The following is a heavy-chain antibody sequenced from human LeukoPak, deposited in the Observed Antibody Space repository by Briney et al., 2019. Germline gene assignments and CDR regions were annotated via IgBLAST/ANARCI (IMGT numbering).Heavy chain of an antibody. CDR1: GFTFSSYS. CDR2: ISGSGGST. D-gene: IGHD3-9*01. Sequence: GGSLRLSCAASGFTFSSYSMNWVRQAPGKGLEWVSAISGSGGSTYYADSVKGRFTISRDNSKNTLYLQMNSLRAEDTAVYYCAKVHYDILTGYDRGFDYWGQGTLVTVSS. CDR3: AKVHYDILTGYDRGFDY. V-gene: IGHV3-23*01. J-gene: IGHJ4*02.